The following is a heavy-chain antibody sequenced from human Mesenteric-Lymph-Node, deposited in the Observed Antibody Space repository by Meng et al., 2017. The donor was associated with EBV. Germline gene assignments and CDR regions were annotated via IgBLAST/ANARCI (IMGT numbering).Heavy chain of an antibody. J-gene: IGHJ4*02. V-gene: IGHV1-2*02. Sequence: VVVVQAGTEVKEPVDSGGVSCESSGYTLNGFYIPLVRQGPGQGLGWVGWINPNSGDTRYAEEFQGRVTMTRDTSISTAYMEVNRMKSGETAVFYCSIGFASSGYVWWGQGTLVTVSS. CDR1: GYTLNGFY. CDR2: INPNSGDT. D-gene: IGHD3-22*01. CDR3: SIGFASSGYVW.